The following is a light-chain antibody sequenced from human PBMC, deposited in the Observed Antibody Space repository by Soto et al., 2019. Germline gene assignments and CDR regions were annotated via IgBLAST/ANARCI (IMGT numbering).Light chain of an antibody. CDR2: AAS. J-gene: IGKJ2*01. CDR1: QSISSY. CDR3: QQSYSTPPT. Sequence: DIQMTQSPSSLSASVGDRVTITCRASQSISSYLNWYQQKPGKAPKLLIYAASSLQSGVPSRFSGSGSGTDFTLTISRLQPEDFATYYCQQSYSTPPTFGRGNKLEIK. V-gene: IGKV1-39*01.